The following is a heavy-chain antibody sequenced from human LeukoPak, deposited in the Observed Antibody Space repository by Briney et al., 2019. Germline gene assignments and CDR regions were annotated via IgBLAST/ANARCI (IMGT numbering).Heavy chain of an antibody. J-gene: IGHJ3*02. Sequence: GGSLRLSCPASGFTFSRYTMHWVRQAPGKGLEWVALLAYDETFRYYADSVKGRFTISRDTAKTTLDLQMNSLTTEDTALYYCAREADGFDIWGQGTMVTVSS. V-gene: IGHV3-30*01. CDR2: LAYDETFR. CDR1: GFTFSRYT. CDR3: AREADGFDI.